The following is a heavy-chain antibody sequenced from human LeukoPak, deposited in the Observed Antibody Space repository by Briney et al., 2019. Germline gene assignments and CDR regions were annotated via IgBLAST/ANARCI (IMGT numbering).Heavy chain of an antibody. CDR1: GYSFTSYW. Sequence: GEALKISCKGSGYSFTSYWSGWVRQIPGKGLEWRGIIYPGDSDTRYSPSFQGQVTISADKSITTAYLPWSNLKASDTAMYYCARLHCSSTTCYHHGFDYWGQGTLVTVSS. CDR3: ARLHCSSTTCYHHGFDY. CDR2: IYPGDSDT. J-gene: IGHJ4*02. D-gene: IGHD2-2*01. V-gene: IGHV5-51*01.